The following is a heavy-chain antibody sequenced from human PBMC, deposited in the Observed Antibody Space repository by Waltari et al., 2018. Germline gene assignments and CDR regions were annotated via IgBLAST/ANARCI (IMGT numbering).Heavy chain of an antibody. D-gene: IGHD3-3*01. CDR2: IYSGGST. CDR1: GFTVSSNY. V-gene: IGHV3-53*01. CDR3: ARGSAYYDFWSGYLDY. Sequence: EVQLVESGGGLIQPGGSLRLSCTASGFTVSSNYMRWVRQAPGKGLEWVSVIYSGGSTYYADSVKGRFTISRDNSKNTLYLQMNSLRAEDTAVYYCARGSAYYDFWSGYLDYWGQGTLVTVSS. J-gene: IGHJ4*02.